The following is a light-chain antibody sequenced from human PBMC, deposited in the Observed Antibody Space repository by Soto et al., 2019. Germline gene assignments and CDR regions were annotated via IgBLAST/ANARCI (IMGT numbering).Light chain of an antibody. CDR1: QSISSW. CDR2: KAS. V-gene: IGKV1-5*03. J-gene: IGKJ1*01. CDR3: QQYNSYSWT. Sequence: DIQMTQSPSPLSASVGDRVPITCRASQSISSWLAWYQQKPGKAPKLLIYKASSLESGVTSRFSGSGSGTEFTLTISSQQPDDFATYYCQQYNSYSWTCGQGTKVEIK.